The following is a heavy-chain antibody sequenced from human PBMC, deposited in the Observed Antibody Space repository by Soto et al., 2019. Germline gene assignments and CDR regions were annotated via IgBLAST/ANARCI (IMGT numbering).Heavy chain of an antibody. Sequence: QVPLVQSGGEVKRPGASVKVSCKTSGYTFSNYGITWVRQAPGQPLEWLGWISLYSDGTNYAQKFQGRVSMTTDTSTTTAYMELRSLRSDDTAVYYCARVVPGAEAWFGPWGQGTLVIVSS. J-gene: IGHJ5*02. D-gene: IGHD2-2*01. CDR3: ARVVPGAEAWFGP. CDR1: GYTFSNYG. CDR2: ISLYSDGT. V-gene: IGHV1-18*01.